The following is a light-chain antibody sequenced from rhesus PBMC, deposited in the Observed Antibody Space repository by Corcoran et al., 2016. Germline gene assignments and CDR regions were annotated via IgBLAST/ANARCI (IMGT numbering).Light chain of an antibody. J-gene: IGKJ3*01. CDR2: RAS. V-gene: IGKV1S9*01. CDR3: QQGYSYPFT. Sequence: DIQMTQSPSSLSASVGDRVTITCQASQSLSNYLNWYQQKPGKIPKLLIYRASSLQSGIPSRVSGSGSGTDFTLTISSLQPEDFATYYCQQGYSYPFTFGPGTKLDIK. CDR1: QSLSNY.